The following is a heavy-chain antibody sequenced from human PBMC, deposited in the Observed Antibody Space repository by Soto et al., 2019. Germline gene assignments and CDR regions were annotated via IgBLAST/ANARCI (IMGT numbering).Heavy chain of an antibody. CDR1: GYSISSGYY. Sequence: XETLSLTCVFSGYSISSGYYWGWVRQPPGGGLEWIGSVYHSGSTYYNPSLKSRVTISVDTSKNHFSLKLNSVTAADTAVYYCARAFPYAVVDCWGQGSLVTVSS. J-gene: IGHJ4*02. D-gene: IGHD3-16*01. CDR2: VYHSGST. V-gene: IGHV4-38-2*01. CDR3: ARAFPYAVVDC.